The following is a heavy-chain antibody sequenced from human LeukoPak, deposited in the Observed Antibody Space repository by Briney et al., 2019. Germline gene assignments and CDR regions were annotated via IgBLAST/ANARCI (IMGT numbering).Heavy chain of an antibody. D-gene: IGHD6-6*01. V-gene: IGHV4-39*07. CDR2: IYYRGTT. J-gene: IGHJ6*03. Sequence: SETLSLTCTVSGGSITIYYWGWIRQPPGKGLEWLGTIYYRGTTYYNPSLKSRVTISVDTSKNQFSLRLNSVTAADTAVYYCARDFSSSSSVYYYYYMDVWGKGTTVTVSS. CDR3: ARDFSSSSSVYYYYYMDV. CDR1: GGSITIYY.